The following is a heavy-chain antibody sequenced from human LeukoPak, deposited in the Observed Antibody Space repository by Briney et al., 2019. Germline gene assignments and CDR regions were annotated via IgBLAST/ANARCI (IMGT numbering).Heavy chain of an antibody. J-gene: IGHJ5*02. CDR1: GFTFNNYA. CDR3: AKDRVAPATPYNWFDP. V-gene: IGHV3-23*01. D-gene: IGHD2-2*01. CDR2: ISGSGGST. Sequence: GGSLRLSCAASGFTFNNYAMSWVRQAPAKGLEWVSTISGSGGSTYYADSVKGRFTISRDNSRTTLYLQMNSLRAEDTAVYYCAKDRVAPATPYNWFDPWGQGTLVTVSS.